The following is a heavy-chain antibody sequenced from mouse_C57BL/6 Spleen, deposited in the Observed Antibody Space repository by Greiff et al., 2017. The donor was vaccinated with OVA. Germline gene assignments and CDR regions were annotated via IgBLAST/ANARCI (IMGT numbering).Heavy chain of an antibody. CDR2: IDPSDSET. V-gene: IGHV1-52*01. CDR1: GYTFTSYW. CDR3: AREDSSGYRFAY. J-gene: IGHJ3*01. Sequence: QVQLQQPGAELVRPGSSVKLSCKASGYTFTSYWMHWVKQRPIQGLEWIGNIDPSDSETHYNQKFKDKATLTVDKSSSTAYMQLSSLTSEDSAVYYCAREDSSGYRFAYWGQGTLVTVSA. D-gene: IGHD3-2*02.